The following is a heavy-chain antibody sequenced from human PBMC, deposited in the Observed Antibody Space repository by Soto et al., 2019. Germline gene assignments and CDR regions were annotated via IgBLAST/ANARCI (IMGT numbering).Heavy chain of an antibody. D-gene: IGHD1-26*01. CDR1: GFNFSAYG. CDR2: LSFDASKK. J-gene: IGHJ4*02. V-gene: IGHV3-30*03. CDR3: SVGVAD. Sequence: QVQLVESGGGVVQPGRSLRLSCAASGFNFSAYGMHWVRQAPGTGLELVALLSFDASKKYYADSVKGRFTISRDTSRNTLYLQMNSLRVKDTPVYYCSVGVADWGQGTRVTVSS.